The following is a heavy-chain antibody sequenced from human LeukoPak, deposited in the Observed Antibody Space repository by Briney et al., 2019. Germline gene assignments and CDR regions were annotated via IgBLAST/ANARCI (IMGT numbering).Heavy chain of an antibody. CDR3: ARESVVLWFGELQDYFDY. D-gene: IGHD3-10*01. Sequence: GASVKVSCKASGYTFTSYAMHWVRQAPGQRLEWMGWINAGNGNTRYSRKFQGRVTITRDTSASTAYMELSSLRSEDTAVYYCARESVVLWFGELQDYFDYWGQGTLVTVSS. CDR1: GYTFTSYA. V-gene: IGHV1-3*01. CDR2: INAGNGNT. J-gene: IGHJ4*02.